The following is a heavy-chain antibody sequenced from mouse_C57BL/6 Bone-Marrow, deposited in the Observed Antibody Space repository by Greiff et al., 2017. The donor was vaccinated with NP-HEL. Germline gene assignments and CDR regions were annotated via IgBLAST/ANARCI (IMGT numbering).Heavy chain of an antibody. D-gene: IGHD3-3*01. CDR2: ISSGSSTI. CDR1: GFTFSDYG. V-gene: IGHV5-17*01. CDR3: ARGLFYAMDY. J-gene: IGHJ4*01. Sequence: DVKLVESGGGLVKPGGSLKLSCAASGFTFSDYGMHWVRQAPEQGLEWVAYISSGSSTIYYADTVKGRFTISRDNAKNNLFLQMTSLRSEDTAMYYCARGLFYAMDYWGQGTSVTVSS.